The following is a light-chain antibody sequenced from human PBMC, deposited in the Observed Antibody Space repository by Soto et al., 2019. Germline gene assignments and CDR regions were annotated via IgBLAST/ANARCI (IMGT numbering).Light chain of an antibody. CDR3: ETWDSNVWV. J-gene: IGLJ3*02. CDR1: SGHSSYI. V-gene: IGLV4-60*02. Sequence: QLVLTQSSSASASLGSSVKLTCTLSSGHSSYIIAWHQQQPGKAPRYLMKLEGSGSYNKGSGVPDRFSGSSSRADRYLTISNLQFEDEADYYCETWDSNVWVFGGGTKLTVL. CDR2: LEGSGSY.